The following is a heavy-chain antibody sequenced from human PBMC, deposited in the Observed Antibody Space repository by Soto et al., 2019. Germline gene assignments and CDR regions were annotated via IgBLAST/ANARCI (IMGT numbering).Heavy chain of an antibody. D-gene: IGHD3-16*01. CDR3: ARDFWGLFDT. J-gene: IGHJ3*02. CDR1: GFTFSNYW. V-gene: IGHV3-74*01. Sequence: TGGSLRLSCAASGFTFSNYWMHWVRQAPGKGLLWVSRIKSDGSTTTYADSVKGRFTISRDNAKNTLYLQMNSLRAEDTAVYYCARDFWGLFDTWGQGTMVTVSS. CDR2: IKSDGSTT.